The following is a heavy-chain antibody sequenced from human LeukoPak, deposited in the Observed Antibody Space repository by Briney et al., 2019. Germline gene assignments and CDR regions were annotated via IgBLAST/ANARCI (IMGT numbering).Heavy chain of an antibody. D-gene: IGHD3-22*01. CDR1: GGSISSSSYY. CDR2: IYYSGST. J-gene: IGHJ5*02. CDR3: ARDPFPPLNYYDTIGGWFDP. Sequence: PSETLSLTCTVSGGSISSSSYYWGWIRQPPGKGLEWIGSIYYSGSTYFNPSLKSRVTISVDTSKNQFSLKLSSVTAADTAVYYCARDPFPPLNYYDTIGGWFDPWGQGTLVTVSS. V-gene: IGHV4-39*07.